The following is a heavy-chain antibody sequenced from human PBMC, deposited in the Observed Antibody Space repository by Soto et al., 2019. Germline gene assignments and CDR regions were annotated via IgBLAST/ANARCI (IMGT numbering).Heavy chain of an antibody. Sequence: QVQLQESGPGLVKPSQTLSLICTVSGGSISSGDYYWSWIRQPPGRGLEWIGYIYYSGSTYYNPSLKSRVTISVDTSKNQFSLKLSSVTAADTAVYYCARVRSIYRYFDLWGRGTLVTVSS. V-gene: IGHV4-30-4*01. CDR2: IYYSGST. CDR3: ARVRSIYRYFDL. J-gene: IGHJ2*01. CDR1: GGSISSGDYY.